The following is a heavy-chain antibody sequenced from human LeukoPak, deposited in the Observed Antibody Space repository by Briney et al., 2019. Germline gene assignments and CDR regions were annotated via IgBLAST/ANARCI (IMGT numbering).Heavy chain of an antibody. CDR3: ARDLYYYDSSGNFDY. J-gene: IGHJ4*02. D-gene: IGHD3-22*01. CDR1: GGTFSSYA. V-gene: IGHV1-69*01. CDR2: IIPIFGTA. Sequence: SVKVSCKASGGTFSSYAISWVRQAPGQGLEWMGGIIPIFGTANYAQKFQGRVTITADESTSTAYMELSSLRSEDTAVYYCARDLYYYDSSGNFDYWGQGTLVTVSS.